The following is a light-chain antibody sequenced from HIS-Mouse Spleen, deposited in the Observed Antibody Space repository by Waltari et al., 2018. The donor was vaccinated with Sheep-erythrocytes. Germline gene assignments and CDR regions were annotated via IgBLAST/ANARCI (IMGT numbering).Light chain of an antibody. CDR2: QDS. J-gene: IGLJ2*01. CDR3: QAWDSSTAV. V-gene: IGLV3-1*01. CDR1: HLVDKY. Sequence: SYELTQPPSVSVSPGQTGSSTCSGYHLVDKYACWYQQKPGQSPVLVIYQDSKRPSGIPERFSGSNSGNTATLTISGTQAMDEADYYCQAWDSSTAVFGGGTKLTVL.